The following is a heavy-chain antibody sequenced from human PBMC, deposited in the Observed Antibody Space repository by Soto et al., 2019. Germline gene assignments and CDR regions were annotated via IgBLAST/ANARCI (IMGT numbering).Heavy chain of an antibody. CDR3: ATGDYSSSWNNAQYDY. Sequence: KASETLSLTCIVSVGSFSSFCWSWIRQPPGKGLEWIGYICYSDITYYNPSLKSRVTISVDTTKNQFSLKLSSVTAADTAVYYCATGDYSSSWNNAQYDYWGQGALVTVSS. D-gene: IGHD6-13*01. J-gene: IGHJ4*02. V-gene: IGHV4-59*01. CDR2: ICYSDIT. CDR1: VGSFSSFC.